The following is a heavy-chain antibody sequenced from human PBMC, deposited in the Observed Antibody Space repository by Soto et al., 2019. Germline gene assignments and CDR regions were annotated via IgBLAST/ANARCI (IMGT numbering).Heavy chain of an antibody. CDR2: IIPIFGTA. Sequence: SVKVSCKASGGTFSSYAISWVRQAPGQGLEWMGGIIPIFGTANYAQKFQGRVTITADESTSTAYMELSSLRSEDTAVYYCAREGIGGVGFSDDWGQGTLVTVSS. D-gene: IGHD1-26*01. J-gene: IGHJ4*02. V-gene: IGHV1-69*13. CDR1: GGTFSSYA. CDR3: AREGIGGVGFSDD.